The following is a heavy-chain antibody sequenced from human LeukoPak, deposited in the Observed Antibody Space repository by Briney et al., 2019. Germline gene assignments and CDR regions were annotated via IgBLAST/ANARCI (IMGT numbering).Heavy chain of an antibody. CDR1: SSGGYY. CDR2: IRSKAYGGTT. CDR3: TRDGIPETNWSGYYIDY. Sequence: SSGGYYWSWIRQHPGKGLEWVGFIRSKAYGGTTEFAAPVKGRFSISRDDSKRIAYLQMNSLKTEDTAVYYCTRDGIPETNWSGYYIDYWGQGTLVTVSS. V-gene: IGHV3-49*03. D-gene: IGHD3-3*01. J-gene: IGHJ4*02.